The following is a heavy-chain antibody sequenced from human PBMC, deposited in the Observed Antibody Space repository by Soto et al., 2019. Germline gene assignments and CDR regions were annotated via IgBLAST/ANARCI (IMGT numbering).Heavy chain of an antibody. CDR2: IYWNDDK. D-gene: IGHD6-19*01. Sequence: PIQTLTLPFTVFPFSRSTSRQGMGWNRQPPVKPLELLVLIYWNDDKRYSPSLKARLTITKDTSKNQVVLTMTNMDPVDTATYYCTHRPSGWYLFDYWGQGTMVTVSS. CDR1: PFSRSTSRQG. J-gene: IGHJ4*02. V-gene: IGHV2-5*01. CDR3: THRPSGWYLFDY.